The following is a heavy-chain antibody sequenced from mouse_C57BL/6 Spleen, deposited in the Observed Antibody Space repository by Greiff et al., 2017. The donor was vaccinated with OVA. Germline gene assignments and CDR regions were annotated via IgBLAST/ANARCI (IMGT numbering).Heavy chain of an antibody. V-gene: IGHV10-1*01. CDR2: IRSKSNNYAT. CDR3: VRDGSSPYYYAMDY. D-gene: IGHD1-1*01. J-gene: IGHJ4*01. Sequence: EVQGVESGGGLVQPKGSLKLSCAASGFSFNTYAMNWVRQAPGKGLEWVARIRSKSNNYATYYADSVKDRFTISRDDSESMLYLQMNNLKTEDTAMYYCVRDGSSPYYYAMDYWGQGTSVTVSS. CDR1: GFSFNTYA.